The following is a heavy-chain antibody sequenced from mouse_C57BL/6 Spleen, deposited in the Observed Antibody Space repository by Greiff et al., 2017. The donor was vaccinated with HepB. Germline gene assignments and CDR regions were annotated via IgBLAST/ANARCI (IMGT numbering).Heavy chain of an antibody. CDR3: AGKGDYSNDGDWFAY. Sequence: VQLQESGAELAKPGASVKLSCKASGYTFTSYWMHWVNQRPGQGLEWIGYINPSSGYTKYNQKFKAKATLTADKSSSTAYMQLSSLTYEDSAVYYWAGKGDYSNDGDWFAYWGQGTLVTVSA. CDR2: INPSSGYT. V-gene: IGHV1-7*01. J-gene: IGHJ3*01. CDR1: GYTFTSYW. D-gene: IGHD2-12*01.